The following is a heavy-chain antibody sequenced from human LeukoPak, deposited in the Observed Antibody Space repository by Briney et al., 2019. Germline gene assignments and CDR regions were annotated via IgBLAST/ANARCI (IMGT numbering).Heavy chain of an antibody. CDR2: ISGSGGST. D-gene: IGHD3-22*01. V-gene: IGHV3-23*01. J-gene: IGHJ3*01. CDR3: ARPLAKYDRDNSAYLNWFDP. Sequence: GGSLRLSCAASGFTFSSYAMSWVRQAPGKGLEWVSVISGSGGSTYYADSVKGRFTISRDNSKNTLYLQMNSLRAEDTAVYYCARPLAKYDRDNSAYLNWFDPWGQGTMVTVSS. CDR1: GFTFSSYA.